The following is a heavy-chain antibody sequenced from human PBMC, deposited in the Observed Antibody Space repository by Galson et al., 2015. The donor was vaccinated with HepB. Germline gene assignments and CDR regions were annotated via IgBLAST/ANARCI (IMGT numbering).Heavy chain of an antibody. CDR3: ASGREQPTLNGFDM. V-gene: IGHV1-24*01. J-gene: IGHJ3*02. CDR2: SDSEDGET. CDR1: GYTLTELS. D-gene: IGHD1-14*01. Sequence: SVKVSCKVSGYTLTELSIHWVRQAPGKGLEWMGSSDSEDGETIYAQKFQDRVTMTEDTSTDTAYMELSSLRSEDTAVYFCASGREQPTLNGFDMWGQGTLVTVSS.